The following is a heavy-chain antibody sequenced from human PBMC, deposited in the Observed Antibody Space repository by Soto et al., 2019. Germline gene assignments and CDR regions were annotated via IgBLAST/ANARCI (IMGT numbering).Heavy chain of an antibody. CDR3: AGQVYTSSGYYFDY. CDR1: VGSFSGHY. V-gene: IGHV4-34*01. D-gene: IGHD6-6*01. CDR2: INHSGST. Sequence: PSETLSLTCAVYVGSFSGHYWTWIRQPPGKGLEWIGEINHSGSTNYNPSLKSRVTISVDTSKNPFSLKLSSVTAADTAGYYCAGQVYTSSGYYFDYWGQGTLVTVSS. J-gene: IGHJ4*02.